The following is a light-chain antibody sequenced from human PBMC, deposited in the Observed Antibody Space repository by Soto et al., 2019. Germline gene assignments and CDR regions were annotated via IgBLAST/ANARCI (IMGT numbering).Light chain of an antibody. J-gene: IGKJ1*01. CDR2: DAS. V-gene: IGKV1-5*01. Sequence: DIQRTQSPSSLSASVGDRVTITCRASQDIRSYLAWYQQKPGKAPKLLIYDASSLESGAPSRFSGSGSGTEFTLTISSLQPDDFATYYCQHYNSYPWTFGQGTKVDIK. CDR3: QHYNSYPWT. CDR1: QDIRSY.